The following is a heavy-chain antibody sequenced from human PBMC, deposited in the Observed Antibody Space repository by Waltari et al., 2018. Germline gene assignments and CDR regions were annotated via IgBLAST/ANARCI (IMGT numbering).Heavy chain of an antibody. CDR1: GGSFSGYS. V-gene: IGHV4-34*01. D-gene: IGHD4-4*01. CDR3: ARAYSNYSDY. Sequence: QVQLQQWGAGLLQPSETLSLTCAAYGGSFSGYSWRWIRQPPGKGREWIGEINHSGSTNYNPSLKSRVTISVDTSKNQFSLKLSSVTAADTAVYYCARAYSNYSDYWGQGTLVTVSS. J-gene: IGHJ4*02. CDR2: INHSGST.